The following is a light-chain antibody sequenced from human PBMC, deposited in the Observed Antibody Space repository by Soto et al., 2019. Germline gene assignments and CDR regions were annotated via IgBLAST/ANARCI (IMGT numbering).Light chain of an antibody. Sequence: QSVPTQPASVSGSPGQSITISCTGSSSDVGAYKFVSWYQQIPGKAPKLMIYDVSYRPSGVSNRFSGSKSGNTASLTISGLQTEDEADYYCNSYTTSDTWVFGGGTQLTVL. CDR2: DVS. CDR1: SSDVGAYKF. J-gene: IGLJ3*02. CDR3: NSYTTSDTWV. V-gene: IGLV2-14*01.